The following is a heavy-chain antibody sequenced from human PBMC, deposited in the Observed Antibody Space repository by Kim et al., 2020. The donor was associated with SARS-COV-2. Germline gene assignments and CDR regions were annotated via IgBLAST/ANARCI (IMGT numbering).Heavy chain of an antibody. D-gene: IGHD6-19*01. V-gene: IGHV3-30*02. Sequence: YYADSVKRRFTISRDNSKNTRYLQMNSLRAEDTAVYYCAKEKSSAGAFDIWGQGTMVTVSS. CDR3: AKEKSSAGAFDI. J-gene: IGHJ3*02.